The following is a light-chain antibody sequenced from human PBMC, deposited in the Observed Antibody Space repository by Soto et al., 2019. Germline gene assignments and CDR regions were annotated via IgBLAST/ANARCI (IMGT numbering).Light chain of an antibody. CDR2: YDD. Sequence: QSVLTQPPSVSEAPRQRVTISCSGSSSNIGNNDVNWYQQLPGKAPKLLIFYDDLLPSGVSDRFSGSKSGTSASLAIRGLQSEEEADYYCAAWDDSLNGVVFGGGTKLTVL. CDR1: SSNIGNND. V-gene: IGLV1-36*01. J-gene: IGLJ3*02. CDR3: AAWDDSLNGVV.